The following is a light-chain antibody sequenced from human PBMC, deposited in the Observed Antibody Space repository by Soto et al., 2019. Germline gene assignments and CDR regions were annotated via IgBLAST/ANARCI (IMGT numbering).Light chain of an antibody. Sequence: EIVLTQSPGTLSVSPGERATLSCRASQTVRSSSLAWYQQKPGQAPRLLIYGASGRATGIPDKFSGSGSGTDFTLTISRLEPEDFAVYYCRQYGSSPYTFGQGTKLAI. CDR2: GAS. J-gene: IGKJ2*01. CDR1: QTVRSSS. CDR3: RQYGSSPYT. V-gene: IGKV3-20*01.